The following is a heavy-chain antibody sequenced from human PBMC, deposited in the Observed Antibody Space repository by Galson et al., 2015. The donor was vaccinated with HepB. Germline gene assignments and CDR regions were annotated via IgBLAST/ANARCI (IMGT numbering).Heavy chain of an antibody. D-gene: IGHD3-3*01. J-gene: IGHJ6*02. CDR2: ISSSSSYI. CDR1: GFTFSSYS. V-gene: IGHV3-21*01. CDR3: ARGLSGGGWDFWSGYHYGMDV. Sequence: SLRLSCAASGFTFSSYSMNWVRQAPGKGLEWVSSISSSSSYIYYADSVKGRFTISRDNAKNSLYLQMNSLRAEDTAVYYCARGLSGGGWDFWSGYHYGMDVWGQGTTVTVSS.